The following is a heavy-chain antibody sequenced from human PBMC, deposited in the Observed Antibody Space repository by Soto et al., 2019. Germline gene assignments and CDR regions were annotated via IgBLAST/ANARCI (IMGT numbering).Heavy chain of an antibody. J-gene: IGHJ4*02. D-gene: IGHD2-8*01. V-gene: IGHV1-18*04. Sequence: ASVKVSCKASGYTLTSYGISWVRQAPGQGLEWMGWISAYNGNTNYAQKLQGRVTMTTDTSTSTAYMELRSLRSDDTAVYYCARVFVLMVYAMIDYWGQGTLVTVSS. CDR2: ISAYNGNT. CDR3: ARVFVLMVYAMIDY. CDR1: GYTLTSYG.